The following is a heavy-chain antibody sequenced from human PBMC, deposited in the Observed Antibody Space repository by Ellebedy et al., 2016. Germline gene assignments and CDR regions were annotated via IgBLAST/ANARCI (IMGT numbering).Heavy chain of an antibody. Sequence: SETLSLXXTVSGYSISSGYYWGWIRQPPGKGLEWIGSIYHSGSTYYNPSLKSRVTISVDTSKNQFSLKLSSVTAADTAVYYCARDLGRGRSYSFDYWGQGTLVTVSS. CDR1: GYSISSGYY. CDR3: ARDLGRGRSYSFDY. J-gene: IGHJ4*02. V-gene: IGHV4-38-2*02. CDR2: IYHSGST. D-gene: IGHD1-26*01.